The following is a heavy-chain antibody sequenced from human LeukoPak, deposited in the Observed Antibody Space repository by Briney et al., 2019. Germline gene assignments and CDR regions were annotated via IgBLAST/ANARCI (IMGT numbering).Heavy chain of an antibody. J-gene: IGHJ4*02. Sequence: GGSLRLSCAASGFTFDDYGMSWVRQAPGKGLEWVSGINWNGGSTGYADSVKGRFTISRDNAKNSLYLQMNSLRAEDTALYYCARDLSYYDSSGYISLGYYFDYWGQGTLVTVSS. CDR1: GFTFDDYG. D-gene: IGHD3-22*01. CDR3: ARDLSYYDSSGYISLGYYFDY. V-gene: IGHV3-20*04. CDR2: INWNGGST.